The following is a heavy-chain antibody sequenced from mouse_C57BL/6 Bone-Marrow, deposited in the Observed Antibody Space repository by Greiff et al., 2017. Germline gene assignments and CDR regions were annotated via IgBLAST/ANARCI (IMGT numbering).Heavy chain of an antibody. CDR3: ERCGYCYYYAMDY. J-gene: IGHJ4*01. CDR1: GYTFTSYG. D-gene: IGHD2-3*01. Sequence: VQLQQSGAELARPGASVKLSCKASGYTFTSYGISWVKQRTGQGLEWIGEIYPRSGNTYYNEKFKGKATLTADKSSSTAYMALRSLTSEDSAVYFCERCGYCYYYAMDYWGRGTSVTVSS. CDR2: IYPRSGNT. V-gene: IGHV1-81*01.